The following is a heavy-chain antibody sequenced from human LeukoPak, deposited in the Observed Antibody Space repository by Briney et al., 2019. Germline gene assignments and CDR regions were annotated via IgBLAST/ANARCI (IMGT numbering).Heavy chain of an antibody. CDR2: MFHSGST. CDR1: GYSISSGHY. D-gene: IGHD3-10*01. Sequence: SETLSLTCTVSGYSISSGHYWAWIRQSPEKGLECIATMFHSGSTYYNPSLKSRVTTSVDTSKNEFSLKLSSVTAADTAVYYCARDRPGPWGQGTMVTVSS. V-gene: IGHV4-38-2*02. J-gene: IGHJ3*01. CDR3: ARDRPGP.